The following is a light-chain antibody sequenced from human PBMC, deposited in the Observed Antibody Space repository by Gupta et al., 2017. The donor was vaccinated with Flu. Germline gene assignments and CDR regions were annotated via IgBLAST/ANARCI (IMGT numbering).Light chain of an antibody. V-gene: IGKV2-30*02. J-gene: IGKJ1*01. CDR1: LGLVHRDGNTY. CDR2: QVS. Sequence: VTLGQPASISCRSSLGLVHRDGNTYLHWFQQRPGQSPRRLIYQVSNRDSGVPDRFSGSGSGTDFTLKISRVEAEDVGVYYCMQGAHWPWAFGQGTKVEIK. CDR3: MQGAHWPWA.